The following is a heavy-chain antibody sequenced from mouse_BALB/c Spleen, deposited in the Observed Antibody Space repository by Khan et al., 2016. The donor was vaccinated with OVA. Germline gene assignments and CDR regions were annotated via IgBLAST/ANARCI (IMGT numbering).Heavy chain of an antibody. CDR3: AKHTFRYYAMDY. Sequence: QVQLKESGPGLVAPSQSLYITCTVSGFSLTDYGVSWIRQPPGKGLEWLGVIWGGGSTYYNSALKTRLNISKDNSTSQVFLKMNSLQSDDTAMYSCAKHTFRYYAMDYWGQGTSVTVSS. V-gene: IGHV2-6-5*01. CDR1: GFSLTDYG. J-gene: IGHJ4*01. CDR2: IWGGGST.